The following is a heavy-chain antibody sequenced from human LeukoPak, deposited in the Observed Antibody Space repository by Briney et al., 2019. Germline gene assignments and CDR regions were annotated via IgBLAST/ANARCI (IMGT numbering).Heavy chain of an antibody. V-gene: IGHV3-23*01. Sequence: GGSLRLSCAASGFTFSSYAMSWVRQAPGKGLEWVSVISGSGGSTYYADSVKGRFTISRDSSKNTLYLQMNSLRAEDTAIYYCAKVHTSSWSHWGQGTLVTVSS. J-gene: IGHJ4*02. CDR1: GFTFSSYA. CDR2: ISGSGGST. CDR3: AKVHTSSWSH. D-gene: IGHD2-2*01.